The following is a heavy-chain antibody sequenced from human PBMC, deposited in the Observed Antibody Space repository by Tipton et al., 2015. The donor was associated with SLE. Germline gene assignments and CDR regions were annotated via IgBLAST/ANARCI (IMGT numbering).Heavy chain of an antibody. CDR3: ARLNDATAIASFDY. J-gene: IGHJ4*02. CDR2: IYYNGHT. CDR1: GDSISSSSYY. Sequence: TLSLTCSVSGDSISSSSYYWAWIRQPPGKGLKWIGYIYYNGHTNYSPSLKSRVTLSVDTSKNQFSLTLSSVTAADTAVYYCARLNDATAIASFDYWGQGNLVTVSS. D-gene: IGHD2-21*02. V-gene: IGHV4-61*05.